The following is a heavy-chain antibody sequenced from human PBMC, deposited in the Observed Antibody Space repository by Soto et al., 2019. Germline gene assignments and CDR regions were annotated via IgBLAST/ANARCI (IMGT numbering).Heavy chain of an antibody. V-gene: IGHV5-51*01. CDR1: GYSFTSYW. D-gene: IGHD1-20*01. Sequence: PGESLKISCKGSGYSFTSYWIAWVRQMPGKGLEWMGIIYPSDSTTRYSPSFQGLVTISADRSISTAYLQWSSLKASDTAIYYCARPINWNDKWFDPWGQGTLVTVS. CDR3: ARPINWNDKWFDP. CDR2: IYPSDSTT. J-gene: IGHJ5*02.